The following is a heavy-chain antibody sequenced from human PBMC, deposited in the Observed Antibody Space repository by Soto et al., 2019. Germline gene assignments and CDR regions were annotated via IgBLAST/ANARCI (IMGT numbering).Heavy chain of an antibody. D-gene: IGHD2-2*01. V-gene: IGHV1-69*13. J-gene: IGHJ4*02. CDR1: GGTFSSYA. CDR2: IIPIFGTA. CDR3: AREGYCISTSCYASALDY. Sequence: SVKVSCKASGGTFSSYAISWVRQAPGQGLEWMGGIIPIFGTANYAQKFQGRVTITADESTSTAYMELRSLRSDDTAVYYCAREGYCISTSCYASALDYWGQGTLVTVSS.